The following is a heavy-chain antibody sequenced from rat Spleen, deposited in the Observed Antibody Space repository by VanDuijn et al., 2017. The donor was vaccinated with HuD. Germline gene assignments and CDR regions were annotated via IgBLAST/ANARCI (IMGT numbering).Heavy chain of an antibody. J-gene: IGHJ3*01. CDR1: GFIFNNYD. CDR3: VRQDTSGYSNWFSY. V-gene: IGHV5-25*01. Sequence: EVQLVESGGDLVQPGRSLKLSCAASGFIFNNYDMAWVRQAPTKGLEWVASISPSGGGTYYRDSVKGRFTVSRDNTESTLYLQLDSLRSEDTATYHCVRQDTSGYSNWFSYWGQGTLVTVSS. D-gene: IGHD4-3*01. CDR2: ISPSGGGT.